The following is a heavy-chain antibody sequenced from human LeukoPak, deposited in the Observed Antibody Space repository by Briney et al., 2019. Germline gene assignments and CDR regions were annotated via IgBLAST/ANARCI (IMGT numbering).Heavy chain of an antibody. Sequence: SETLSLTCTVSGGSISSSSYYWGWIRQPPGKGLEWIGSIYCSGSTYYNPSLKSRVTISVDTSKNQFSLKLSSVTAADTAVYYCARQKITMVRGVTKPDFDYWGQGTLVTVSS. CDR3: ARQKITMVRGVTKPDFDY. J-gene: IGHJ4*02. V-gene: IGHV4-39*01. CDR2: IYCSGST. D-gene: IGHD3-10*01. CDR1: GGSISSSSYY.